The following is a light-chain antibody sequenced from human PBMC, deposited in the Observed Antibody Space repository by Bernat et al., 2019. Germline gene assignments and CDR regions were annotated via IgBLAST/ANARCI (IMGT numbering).Light chain of an antibody. Sequence: QSVLTQPPSVSGAPGQRATISCTGSSSNIGAGYDVHWYQQLPGTAPKLLIYGNSNRPSGVPDRFSGSRSGTSASLAITGLQAEDEADYHCQSYDSGLRGAVFGGGTKLTVL. V-gene: IGLV1-40*01. CDR3: QSYDSGLRGAV. CDR2: GNS. CDR1: SSNIGAGYD. J-gene: IGLJ3*02.